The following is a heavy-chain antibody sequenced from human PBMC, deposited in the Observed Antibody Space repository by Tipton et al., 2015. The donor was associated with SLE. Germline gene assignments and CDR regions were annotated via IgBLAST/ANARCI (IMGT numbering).Heavy chain of an antibody. CDR3: AREPVAAAGN. J-gene: IGHJ4*02. Sequence: SLRLSCAASGFTFSDYYMSWVRQAPGKGLEWVSVIYSGGSTYYADSVKGRFTISRDNSKNTLYLQMNSLRAEDTAVYYCAREPVAAAGNWGQGTLVTVSS. V-gene: IGHV3-53*01. CDR1: GFTFSDYY. CDR2: IYSGGST. D-gene: IGHD6-13*01.